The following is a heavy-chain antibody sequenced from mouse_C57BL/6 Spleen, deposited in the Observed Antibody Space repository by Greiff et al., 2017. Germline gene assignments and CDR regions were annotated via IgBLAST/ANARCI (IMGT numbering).Heavy chain of an antibody. CDR2: LGPGNGST. CDR3: ARNSNYLWYFAV. CDR1: GYTFTDYY. D-gene: IGHD2-5*01. V-gene: IGHV1-77*01. Sequence: QVQLQQSGAELVKPGASVKISCKASGYTFTDYYINWVKQRPGQGLEWIGKLGPGNGSTSYNEKFKGKATLTADNSSSTAYLQLSSLTSEASAVDFCARNSNYLWYFAVWGTGTTVTVSS. J-gene: IGHJ1*03.